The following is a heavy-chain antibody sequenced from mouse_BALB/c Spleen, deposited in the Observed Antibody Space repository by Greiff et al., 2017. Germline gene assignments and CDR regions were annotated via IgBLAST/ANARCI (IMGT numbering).Heavy chain of an antibody. V-gene: IGHV2-9-2*01. CDR3: VRSYYGSSSWFAY. Sequence: QVQLKESGPGLVAPSQSLSITCTVSGFSLTSYDISWIRQPPGKGLEWLGVIWTGGGTNYNSAFMSRLSISKDNSKSQVFLKMNSLQTDDTAIYYCVRSYYGSSSWFAYWGQGTLVTVSA. CDR2: IWTGGGT. D-gene: IGHD1-1*01. J-gene: IGHJ3*01. CDR1: GFSLTSYD.